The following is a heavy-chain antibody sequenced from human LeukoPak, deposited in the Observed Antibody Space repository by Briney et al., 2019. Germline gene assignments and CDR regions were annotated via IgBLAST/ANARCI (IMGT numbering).Heavy chain of an antibody. CDR1: VFIYNNYG. CDR2: ISSSSSYI. Sequence: GGSLRLSCTASVFIYNNYGMHWARQAPGKGLEWVSSISSSSSYIYYADSVKGRFTISRDNAKNSLYLQMNSLRAEDTAVYYCAREPGYSYGRDYWGQGTLVTVSS. V-gene: IGHV3-21*01. J-gene: IGHJ4*02. D-gene: IGHD5-18*01. CDR3: AREPGYSYGRDY.